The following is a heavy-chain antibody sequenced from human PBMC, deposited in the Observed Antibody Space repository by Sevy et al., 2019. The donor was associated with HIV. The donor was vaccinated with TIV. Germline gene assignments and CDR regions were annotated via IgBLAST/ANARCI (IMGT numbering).Heavy chain of an antibody. J-gene: IGHJ4*01. CDR1: GFTFSSYV. V-gene: IGHV3-33*08. D-gene: IGHD4-17*01. CDR2: IWYDGTIK. Sequence: GGSLRLSCAASGFTFSSYVMHWVRQAPGKGLEWVALIWYDGTIKYYADSVKGRFTISRDNAKNTLHLQMNSLRAEDTAVYYCARDLEFYDYGDYGPAFMPDFWGHGTLVTVSS. CDR3: ARDLEFYDYGDYGPAFMPDF.